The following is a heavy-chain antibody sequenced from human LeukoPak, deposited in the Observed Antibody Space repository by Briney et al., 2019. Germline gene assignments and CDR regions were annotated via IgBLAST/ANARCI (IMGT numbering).Heavy chain of an antibody. CDR1: GGSFSGYY. V-gene: IGHV4-34*01. Sequence: SETLSLTCAVYGGSFSGYYWSWIRQPPGKGLEWIGEINHSGSTNYNPSLKSRVTISVDTSKNQFSLKLSSVTAADTAVYYCARDLWGYSSPEDAFDIWGQGTMVTVSS. J-gene: IGHJ3*02. CDR2: INHSGST. D-gene: IGHD6-13*01. CDR3: ARDLWGYSSPEDAFDI.